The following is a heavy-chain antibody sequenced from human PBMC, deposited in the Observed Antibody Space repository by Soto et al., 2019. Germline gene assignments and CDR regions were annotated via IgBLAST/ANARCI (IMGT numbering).Heavy chain of an antibody. J-gene: IGHJ6*02. Sequence: SETLSLTCTVSGGSISSGVYYWSWIRQHPGKGLEWIGYIYYSGSTYYNPSLKSRVTISVDTSKNQFSLKLSSVTAADTAVYYCARYDTRAYYYYGMDVWGQGTTVTVSS. D-gene: IGHD3-9*01. CDR2: IYYSGST. CDR3: ARYDTRAYYYYGMDV. V-gene: IGHV4-31*03. CDR1: GGSISSGVYY.